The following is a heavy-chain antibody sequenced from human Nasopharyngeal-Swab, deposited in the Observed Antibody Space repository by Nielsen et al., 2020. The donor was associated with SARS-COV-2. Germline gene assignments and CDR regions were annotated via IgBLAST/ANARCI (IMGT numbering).Heavy chain of an antibody. CDR2: INHSGST. D-gene: IGHD1-26*01. Sequence: SQTLSLTCAVYGESFSGCYWSWIRQPPGKGLEWIGEINHSGSTNYNPSLKSRVTISVDTSKNQFSLKLSSVTAADTAVYYCASGGSYFDYWGQGTLVTVSS. V-gene: IGHV4-34*01. CDR3: ASGGSYFDY. CDR1: GESFSGCY. J-gene: IGHJ4*02.